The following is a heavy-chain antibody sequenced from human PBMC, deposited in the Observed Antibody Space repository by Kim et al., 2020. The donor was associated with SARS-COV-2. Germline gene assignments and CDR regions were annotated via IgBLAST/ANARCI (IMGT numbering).Heavy chain of an antibody. Sequence: GGSLRLSCAASGFTFSSYDMHWVRQATGKGLEWVSAIGTAGDTYYPGSVKGRFTISRENAKNSLYLQMNSLRAGDTAVYYCARGALWFGELSLTLHDYGMDVWGQGTTVTVSS. CDR3: ARGALWFGELSLTLHDYGMDV. V-gene: IGHV3-13*01. J-gene: IGHJ6*02. CDR1: GFTFSSYD. CDR2: IGTAGDT. D-gene: IGHD3-10*01.